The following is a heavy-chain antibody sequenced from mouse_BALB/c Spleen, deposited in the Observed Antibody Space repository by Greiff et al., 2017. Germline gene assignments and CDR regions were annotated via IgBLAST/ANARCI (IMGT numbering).Heavy chain of an antibody. Sequence: QVQLQQPGAELVMPGASVKMSCKASGYTFTDYWMHWVKQRPGQGLEWIGAIDTSDSYTSYNQKFKGKATLTVDESSSTAYMQLSSLTSEDSAVYYCARWGYGEAMDYWGQGTTLTVSS. CDR2: IDTSDSYT. CDR1: GYTFTDYW. CDR3: ARWGYGEAMDY. J-gene: IGHJ2*01. V-gene: IGHV1-69*01. D-gene: IGHD3-1*01.